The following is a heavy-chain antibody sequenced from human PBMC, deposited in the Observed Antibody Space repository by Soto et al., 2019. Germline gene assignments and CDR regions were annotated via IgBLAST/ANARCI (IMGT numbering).Heavy chain of an antibody. V-gene: IGHV1-3*01. CDR2: INAGNGNT. CDR1: GYTFTSYA. J-gene: IGHJ6*02. CDR3: AGRGSYDFWSGYGNNYYGMDV. Sequence: ASVKVSCKASGYTFTSYAMHWGRQAPGQRLEWMGWINAGNGNTKYSQKFQGRVTITRDTSASTAYMELSSLRSEDTAVYYCAGRGSYDFWSGYGNNYYGMDVWGQGTTVTVSS. D-gene: IGHD3-3*01.